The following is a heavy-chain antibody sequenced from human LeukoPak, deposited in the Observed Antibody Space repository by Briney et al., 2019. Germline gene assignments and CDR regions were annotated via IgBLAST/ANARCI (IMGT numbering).Heavy chain of an antibody. CDR1: GGSFSGYY. V-gene: IGHV4-34*01. Sequence: PSETLSLTCAVYGGSFSGYYWSWIRQPPGKGLEWIGEINHSGSTNYNPSLKSRVTISVDTSKNQFSLKLSSVTAADTAVYYCARRPGGSSGWYILMMSVGFDYWGQGTLVTVSS. CDR3: ARRPGGSSGWYILMMSVGFDY. D-gene: IGHD6-19*01. J-gene: IGHJ4*02. CDR2: INHSGST.